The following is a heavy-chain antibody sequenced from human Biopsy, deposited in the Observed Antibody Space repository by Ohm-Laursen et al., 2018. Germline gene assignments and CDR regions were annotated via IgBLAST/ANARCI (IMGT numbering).Heavy chain of an antibody. Sequence: SLRLSCAASGFTFDDYGMHWVRQAPGKGLEWVSLISWDGRTRYYADSVKGRFTISRDNSKNSLYLQMNSLRLEDTALYFCARAFRGQYFYYYYGMDVWGQGTTVTVSS. V-gene: IGHV3-43D*04. D-gene: IGHD3-9*01. J-gene: IGHJ6*02. CDR2: ISWDGRTR. CDR3: ARAFRGQYFYYYYGMDV. CDR1: GFTFDDYG.